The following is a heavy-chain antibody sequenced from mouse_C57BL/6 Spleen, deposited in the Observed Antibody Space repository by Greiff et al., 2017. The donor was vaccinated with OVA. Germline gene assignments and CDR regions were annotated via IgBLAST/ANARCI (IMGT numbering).Heavy chain of an antibody. Sequence: VKLQESGPELVKPGASVKISCKASGYAFSSSWMNWVKQRPGKGLEWIGRIYPGDGDTNYNGKFKGKATLTADKSSSTAYMQLSSLTSEDSAVYFCASGSSWGYYFDYWGQGTTLTVSS. J-gene: IGHJ2*01. CDR1: GYAFSSSW. CDR3: ASGSSWGYYFDY. D-gene: IGHD1-1*01. CDR2: IYPGDGDT. V-gene: IGHV1-82*01.